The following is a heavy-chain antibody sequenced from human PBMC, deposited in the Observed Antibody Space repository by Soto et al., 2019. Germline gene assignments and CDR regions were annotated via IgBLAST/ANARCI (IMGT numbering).Heavy chain of an antibody. J-gene: IGHJ4*02. V-gene: IGHV1-69*01. CDR1: GDTFSSYA. CDR2: IIPIFGTA. D-gene: IGHD2-2*01. Sequence: QVQLVQSGAEVKKPGSSVKVSCKASGDTFSSYAISWVRQAPGQGLEWMGGIIPIFGTANYAQKFQGRVTITADESTSTAYMDLSSLRSEDTAVYYCARGVVPGANEEYYFDYWGQGTLVTVSS. CDR3: ARGVVPGANEEYYFDY.